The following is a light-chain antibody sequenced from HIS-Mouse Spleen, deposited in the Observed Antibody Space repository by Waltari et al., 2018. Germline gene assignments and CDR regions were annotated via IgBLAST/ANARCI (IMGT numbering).Light chain of an antibody. CDR3: QAWDSSTANVV. Sequence: SYELTQPPSVSVSPGQTASIPCSGDNLGDKYACWYQQKPGQSPVLVIYQDSKRPSGTPERFSGSNSGNTATLTISGTQAMEEADYYCQAWDSSTANVVFGGGTKLTVL. CDR1: NLGDKY. V-gene: IGLV3-1*01. CDR2: QDS. J-gene: IGLJ2*01.